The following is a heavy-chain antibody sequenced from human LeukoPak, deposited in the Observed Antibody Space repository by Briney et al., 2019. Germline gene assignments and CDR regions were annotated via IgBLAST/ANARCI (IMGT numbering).Heavy chain of an antibody. CDR3: ARGVAAAGTSWFDP. CDR2: IIPIFGTA. D-gene: IGHD6-13*01. V-gene: IGHV1-69*05. CDR1: GGTFSSYA. Sequence: STVKVSCKASGGTFSSYAISWVRQAPGQGLEWMGRIIPIFGTANYAQKFQGRVTITTDESTSTAYMELSSLRYEDTAVYYCARGVAAAGTSWFDPWGQGTLVTVSS. J-gene: IGHJ5*02.